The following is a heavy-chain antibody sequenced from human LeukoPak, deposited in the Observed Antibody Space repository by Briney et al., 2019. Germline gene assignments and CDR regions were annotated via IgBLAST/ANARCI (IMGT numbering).Heavy chain of an antibody. D-gene: IGHD3-22*01. CDR1: GYTFASYA. V-gene: IGHV1-69*04. CDR2: IIPILGIA. Sequence: SVKVSCKASGYTFASYAISWVRQAPGQGLEWMGRIIPILGIANYAQKFQGRVTITADKSTSTAYMELSSLRSEDTAVYYCARDHMYYYDSSGYYPFDYWGQGTLVTVSS. CDR3: ARDHMYYYDSSGYYPFDY. J-gene: IGHJ4*02.